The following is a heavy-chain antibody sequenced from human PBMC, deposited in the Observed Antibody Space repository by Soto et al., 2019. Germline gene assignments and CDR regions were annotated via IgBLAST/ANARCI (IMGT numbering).Heavy chain of an antibody. J-gene: IGHJ6*02. CDR1: GFIFSDYP. CDR2: ISGGGQST. Sequence: EVHLLESGGGLVQPGRSLRLSCVASGFIFSDYPMPWVRQAPGKGLEWDAAISGGGQSTSYADSVKGRSTLSRDNIRNTLYRQMNSLRADDTAVYYGEKGVRGAGTYYAMDVWGQGTTVAVSS. D-gene: IGHD3-10*01. CDR3: EKGVRGAGTYYAMDV. V-gene: IGHV3-23*01.